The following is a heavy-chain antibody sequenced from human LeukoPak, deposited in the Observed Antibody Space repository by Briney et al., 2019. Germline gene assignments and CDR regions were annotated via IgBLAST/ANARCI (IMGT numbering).Heavy chain of an antibody. Sequence: GGSLRLSCAASGFTFSSYAMSWVRQAPGKGLELVSGISGSGDNTYYADSVKGRFTISRDNSKNTLYVQVNSLGTEDTAAYYCAKGSYYDSSGSFYFDYWGQGTLVTVSS. CDR1: GFTFSSYA. CDR2: ISGSGDNT. CDR3: AKGSYYDSSGSFYFDY. V-gene: IGHV3-23*01. J-gene: IGHJ4*02. D-gene: IGHD3-22*01.